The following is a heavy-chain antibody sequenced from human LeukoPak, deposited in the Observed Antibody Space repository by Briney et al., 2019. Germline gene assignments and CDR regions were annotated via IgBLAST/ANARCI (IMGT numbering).Heavy chain of an antibody. J-gene: IGHJ4*02. Sequence: GGSLRLSCAASGFTFSSYGMHWVRQAPGKGLEWVAVISYDGSNKYYADSVKGRFTISRDNSKNTLYLQMSSLRAEDTAVYFCAKDRRLVISTIGNPTFDYWGQGALVTVSS. D-gene: IGHD3-22*01. V-gene: IGHV3-30*18. CDR1: GFTFSSYG. CDR2: ISYDGSNK. CDR3: AKDRRLVISTIGNPTFDY.